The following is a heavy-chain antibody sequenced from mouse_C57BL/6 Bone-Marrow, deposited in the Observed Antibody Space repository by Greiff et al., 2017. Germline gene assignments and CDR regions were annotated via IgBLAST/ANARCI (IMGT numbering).Heavy chain of an antibody. CDR3: RATMIKDWYFDV. Sequence: EVQLQQSGAELVRPWASVKLSCTASGFNIKDDYMHWVKQRPEQGLEWIGWIDPENGDTEYASKFTGKATITADTSSNTAYLQLSSLTSEDTAVYYCRATMIKDWYFDVWGTGTTVTASS. J-gene: IGHJ1*03. CDR2: IDPENGDT. D-gene: IGHD2-4*01. CDR1: GFNIKDDY. V-gene: IGHV14-4*01.